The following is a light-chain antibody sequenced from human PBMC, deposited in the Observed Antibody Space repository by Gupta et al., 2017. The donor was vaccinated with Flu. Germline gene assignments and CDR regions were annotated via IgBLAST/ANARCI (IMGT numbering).Light chain of an antibody. Sequence: EAVLTPPPATLPLSPGERATLSCRASQSVRTYVAWYQKKPGQAPRLLIYDASIRATGIPARFSGSGSGADFTLTISSLESEDFAVYYCLHRADWPPYSFGQGTKLEIK. V-gene: IGKV3-11*01. J-gene: IGKJ2*03. CDR2: DAS. CDR3: LHRADWPPYS. CDR1: QSVRTY.